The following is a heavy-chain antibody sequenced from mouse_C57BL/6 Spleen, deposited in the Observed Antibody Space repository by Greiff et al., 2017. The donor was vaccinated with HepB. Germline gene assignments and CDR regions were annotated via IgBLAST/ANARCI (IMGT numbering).Heavy chain of an antibody. V-gene: IGHV1-55*01. CDR1: GYTFTSYW. CDR3: ASEGVDSSGYSAY. CDR2: IYPGSGST. D-gene: IGHD3-2*02. J-gene: IGHJ3*01. Sequence: QVQLQQSGAELVKPGASVKMSCKASGYTFTSYWITWVKQRPGQGLEWIGDIYPGSGSTNYNEKFKSKATLTVDTSSSTAYMQLSSLTSEDSAVYYCASEGVDSSGYSAYWGQGTLVTVSA.